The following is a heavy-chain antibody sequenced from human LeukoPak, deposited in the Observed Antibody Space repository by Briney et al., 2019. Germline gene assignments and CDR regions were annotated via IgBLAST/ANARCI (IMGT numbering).Heavy chain of an antibody. CDR3: AKGPVLRFLEWVDY. D-gene: IGHD3-3*01. J-gene: IGHJ4*02. CDR1: GFTFSSYA. CDR2: ISYDGSNK. Sequence: GRSLRLSCAASGFTFSSYAMHWVRQAPGKGLGWVAVISYDGSNKYYADSVKGRFTISRDNSKNTLYLQMNSLRAEDTAVYYCAKGPVLRFLEWVDYWGQGTLVTVSS. V-gene: IGHV3-30-3*01.